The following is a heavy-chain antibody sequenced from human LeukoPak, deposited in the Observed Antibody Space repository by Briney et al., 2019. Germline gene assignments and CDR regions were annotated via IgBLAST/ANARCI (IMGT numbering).Heavy chain of an antibody. CDR2: INSDGSST. J-gene: IGHJ3*02. V-gene: IGHV3-74*01. CDR1: GFTFDSYA. CDR3: AREGDIFGGDI. Sequence: PGGSLRLSCAASGFTFDSYAMSWVRQAPGKGLVWVSRINSDGSSTSYADSVKGRFTISRDNAKNTLYLQMNSLRAEDTAVYYCAREGDIFGGDIWGQGTMVTVSS. D-gene: IGHD3-9*01.